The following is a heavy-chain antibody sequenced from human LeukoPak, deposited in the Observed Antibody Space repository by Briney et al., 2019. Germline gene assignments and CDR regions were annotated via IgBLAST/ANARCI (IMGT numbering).Heavy chain of an antibody. CDR2: IRSKAYGGTT. J-gene: IGHJ4*02. Sequence: GGSLRLSCTASGFTFGDYAMSWFRQAPGKGLEWVGFIRSKAYGGTTEYAASVKGRFTISRDDSKSIAYLQMNSLKTEDTAVYYCTRWGGGYCGGDCYSDFDYWGRGTLVTVSS. D-gene: IGHD2-21*02. V-gene: IGHV3-49*03. CDR1: GFTFGDYA. CDR3: TRWGGGYCGGDCYSDFDY.